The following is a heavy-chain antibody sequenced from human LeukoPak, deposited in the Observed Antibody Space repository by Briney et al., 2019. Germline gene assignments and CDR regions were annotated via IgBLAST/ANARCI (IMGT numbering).Heavy chain of an antibody. Sequence: GGSLRLSCAASGFTFSLYGMNWVRQAPGKGLEWVASIYYADSLKGRFTISRDNAKNSLYLQMNSLRGEETAVYYCARNQRSGSSRFDHGGQGTLVTVSS. CDR1: GFTFSLYG. CDR3: ARNQRSGSSRFDH. D-gene: IGHD6-6*01. J-gene: IGHJ4*02. CDR2: I. V-gene: IGHV3-21*01.